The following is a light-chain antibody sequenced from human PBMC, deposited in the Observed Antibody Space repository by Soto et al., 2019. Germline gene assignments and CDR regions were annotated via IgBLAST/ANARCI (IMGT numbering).Light chain of an antibody. Sequence: DVQLTQSPSFLSASVGDRVTITCRASQGVNDFLGWYQQKPVKAPKLLIYAASTLQTGVPSRFSGGGSGTEFSLTIGCLEPEDFATYYCQQLSSFPDTFGQGTKLEIK. V-gene: IGKV1-9*01. CDR2: AAS. CDR1: QGVNDF. J-gene: IGKJ2*01. CDR3: QQLSSFPDT.